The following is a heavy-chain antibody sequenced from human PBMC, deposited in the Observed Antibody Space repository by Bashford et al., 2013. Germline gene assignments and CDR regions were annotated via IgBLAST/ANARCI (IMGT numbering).Heavy chain of an antibody. CDR2: IYYSGST. V-gene: IGHV4-59*01. CDR3: ARTAPTGFWSGYPLYYYYYYMDV. J-gene: IGHJ6*03. CDR1: GGSISSYY. D-gene: IGHD3-3*01. Sequence: SSETLSLTCTVSGGSISSYYWSWIRQPPGKGLEWIGYIYYSGSTNYNPSLKSRVTISVDTSKNQFSLKLSSVTAADTAVYYCARTAPTGFWSGYPLYYYYYYMDVWGKGTTVTVSS.